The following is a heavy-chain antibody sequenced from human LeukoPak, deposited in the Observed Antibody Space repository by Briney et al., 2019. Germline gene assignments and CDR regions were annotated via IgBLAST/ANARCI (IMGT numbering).Heavy chain of an antibody. Sequence: ASVKVSCKASGYTFTSYDINWVRQATGQGLEWMGWMNPNSGNTGYAQKFQGRVTMTRNTPISTAYMELSSLRSEDTAVYYCATTHTNYGDYHDYWGQGTLVTVSS. V-gene: IGHV1-8*01. CDR1: GYTFTSYD. CDR3: ATTHTNYGDYHDY. D-gene: IGHD4-17*01. CDR2: MNPNSGNT. J-gene: IGHJ4*02.